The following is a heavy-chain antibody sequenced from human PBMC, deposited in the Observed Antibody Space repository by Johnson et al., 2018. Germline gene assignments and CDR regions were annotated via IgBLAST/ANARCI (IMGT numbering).Heavy chain of an antibody. J-gene: IGHJ2*01. V-gene: IGHV3-49*03. CDR1: GFNFGDNA. CDR2: IRSKAYGETT. D-gene: IGHD4-23*01. CDR3: TLDPYLGGNHYWYFDL. Sequence: EVQLVESGGGLVQPGRSLRLSCSASGFNFGDNAMSWFRQAPGKGLEWVGFIRSKAYGETTEYAASVRGRFTISRDDSKSIAFLQMNSLETEDTAVYYCTLDPYLGGNHYWYFDLWGRGTLVTVSS.